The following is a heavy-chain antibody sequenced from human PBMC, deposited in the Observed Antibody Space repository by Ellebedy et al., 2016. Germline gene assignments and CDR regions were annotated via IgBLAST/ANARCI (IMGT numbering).Heavy chain of an antibody. CDR2: ISSSSSYI. Sequence: GGSLRLXCAASGFTFSSYSMNWVRQAPGKGLEWVSSISSSSSYIYYADSVKGRFTISRDNAKNSLYLQMNSLRAEDTAVYYCARDRLLTGYPVHYNWFDPWGQGTLVTVSS. J-gene: IGHJ5*02. V-gene: IGHV3-21*01. CDR1: GFTFSSYS. CDR3: ARDRLLTGYPVHYNWFDP. D-gene: IGHD3-9*01.